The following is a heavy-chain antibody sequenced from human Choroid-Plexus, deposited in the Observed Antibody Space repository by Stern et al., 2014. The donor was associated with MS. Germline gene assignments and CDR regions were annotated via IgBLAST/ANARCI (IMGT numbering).Heavy chain of an antibody. J-gene: IGHJ4*02. Sequence: QVQLQESGPGLVKPSQTLSLTCTVSGGSISSGGYCWSWIRQHPGKGLEWIGYIYYSGSTYYNPSLKSRVSISVDTSKNQFSLKLSSVTAADTAVYYCARGPPDYYDSSGYYTYWGQGTLVTVSS. CDR1: GGSISSGGYC. CDR3: ARGPPDYYDSSGYYTY. V-gene: IGHV4-31*03. CDR2: IYYSGST. D-gene: IGHD3-22*01.